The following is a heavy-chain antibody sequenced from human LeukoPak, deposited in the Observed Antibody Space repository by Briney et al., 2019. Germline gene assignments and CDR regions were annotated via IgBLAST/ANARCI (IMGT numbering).Heavy chain of an antibody. Sequence: SGTLSLTCGVSVGSINSGNWWTWVRQSPGKGLEWIGEIHHNGTRNYNPSLKSRVTISIDTSKNQFSLKLSSVTAADSAVYYCARLVNYYDSSGYYYLWFDYWGQGTLVTVSS. D-gene: IGHD3-22*01. V-gene: IGHV4/OR15-8*01. CDR3: ARLVNYYDSSGYYYLWFDY. J-gene: IGHJ4*02. CDR1: VGSINSGNW. CDR2: IHHNGTR.